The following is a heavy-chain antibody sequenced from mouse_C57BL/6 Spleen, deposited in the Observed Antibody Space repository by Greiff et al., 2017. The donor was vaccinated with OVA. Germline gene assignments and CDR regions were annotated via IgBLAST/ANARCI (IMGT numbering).Heavy chain of an antibody. V-gene: IGHV5-6*02. D-gene: IGHD1-1*01. CDR1: GFTFSSYG. CDR2: ISSGGSYT. J-gene: IGHJ3*01. Sequence: EVKLVESGGDLVKPGGSLKLSCAASGFTFSSYGMSWVRQTPDKRLEWVATISSGGSYTYYPDSVKGRFTISRDNAKNTLYLQMSSLKSEDTAEYDGAGRGEDYGSGYGFAYWGQGTLVTVSA. CDR3: AGRGEDYGSGYGFAY.